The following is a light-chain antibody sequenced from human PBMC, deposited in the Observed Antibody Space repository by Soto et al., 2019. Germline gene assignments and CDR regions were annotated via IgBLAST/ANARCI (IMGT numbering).Light chain of an antibody. CDR3: MQGTYRRT. CDR2: RVS. V-gene: IGKV2-30*02. CDR1: QSLVHSDGRTY. Sequence: DIVLPQSPLSLAVTLGQPASISCRSSQSLVHSDGRTYLSWFQQRPGQSPRRLIYRVSNRDSGVPDRFSGSGSGTDFTLKISRVEAEDVGVYYCMQGTYRRTFGQRTKVDI. J-gene: IGKJ1*01.